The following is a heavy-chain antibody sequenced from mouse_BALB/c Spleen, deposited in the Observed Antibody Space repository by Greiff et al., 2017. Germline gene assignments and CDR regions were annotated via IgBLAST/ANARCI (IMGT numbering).Heavy chain of an antibody. J-gene: IGHJ1*01. CDR3: ARGGDLLHWYFDV. CDR2: ISSGGST. Sequence: EVQLVESGGGLVKPGGSLKLSCAASGFTFSSYAMSWVRQTPEKRLEWVASISSGGSTYYPDSVKGRFTISRDNARNILYLQMSSLRSEDTAMYYCARGGDLLHWYFDVWGAGTTVTVSS. CDR1: GFTFSSYA. V-gene: IGHV5-6-5*01.